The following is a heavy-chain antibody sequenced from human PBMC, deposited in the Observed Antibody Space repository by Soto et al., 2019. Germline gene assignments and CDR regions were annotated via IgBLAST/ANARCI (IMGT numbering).Heavy chain of an antibody. J-gene: IGHJ6*02. CDR3: ARDRQYYHFWGGYENEGPYGMDV. D-gene: IGHD3-3*02. V-gene: IGHV4-34*02. Sequence: QVQLQQWGAGLLKPSETLSLTCAVYGGSFSGYYWTWIRQAPGKGLEWIGEINPSGSTNYTSSLKSRVTISVDTSKNQFSLILYSVTAADTAVYYCARDRQYYHFWGGYENEGPYGMDVWGQGTTVTVSS. CDR2: INPSGST. CDR1: GGSFSGYY.